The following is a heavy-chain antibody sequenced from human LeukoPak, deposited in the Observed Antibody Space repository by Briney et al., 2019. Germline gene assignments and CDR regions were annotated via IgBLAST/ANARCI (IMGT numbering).Heavy chain of an antibody. CDR2: IYHSGST. CDR3: ARDSGGPYGGYVNYFDY. V-gene: IGHV4-4*02. Sequence: SETLSLTCAVSGVSISSSNWWSWVRQPPGKGLEWIGEIYHSGSTNYNPSLKSRVTISVDKSKNQFSLKLSSVTAADMAVYYCARDSGGPYGGYVNYFDYWGQGTLVTVSS. D-gene: IGHD5-12*01. CDR1: GVSISSSNW. J-gene: IGHJ4*02.